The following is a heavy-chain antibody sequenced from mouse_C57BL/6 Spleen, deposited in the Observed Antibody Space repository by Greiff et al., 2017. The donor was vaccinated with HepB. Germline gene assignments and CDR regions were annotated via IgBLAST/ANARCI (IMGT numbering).Heavy chain of an antibody. CDR1: GYTFTSYG. J-gene: IGHJ2*01. Sequence: QVQLKQSGAELARPGASVKLSCKASGYTFTSYGISWVKQRTGQGLEWIGEIYPRSGNTYYNEKFKGKATLTADKSSSTAYMELRSLTSEDSAVYFCARSSRGDYFDYWGQGTTLTVSS. CDR2: IYPRSGNT. CDR3: ARSSRGDYFDY. V-gene: IGHV1-81*01. D-gene: IGHD3-3*01.